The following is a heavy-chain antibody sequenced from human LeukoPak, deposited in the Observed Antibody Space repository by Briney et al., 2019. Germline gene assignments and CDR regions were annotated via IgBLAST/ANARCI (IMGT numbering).Heavy chain of an antibody. CDR1: GYTFTSYG. J-gene: IGHJ3*02. CDR3: ARGVMDSSGWYVDDAFDI. CDR2: ISAYNGNT. D-gene: IGHD6-19*01. V-gene: IGHV1-18*01. Sequence: GASVKVSCKASGYTFTSYGISWVRQAPGQGLEWMGWISAYNGNTNYAQKLQGRVTMTTDTSTSTAYMELSRLRSEDTAVYYCARGVMDSSGWYVDDAFDIWGQGTMVTVSS.